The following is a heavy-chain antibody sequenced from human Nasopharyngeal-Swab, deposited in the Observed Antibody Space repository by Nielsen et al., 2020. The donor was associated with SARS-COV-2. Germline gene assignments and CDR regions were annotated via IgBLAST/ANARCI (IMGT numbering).Heavy chain of an antibody. CDR2: IDWDDDK. V-gene: IGHV2-70*20. Sequence: SGPTLVKPTQTLTLTCTFSGFSLSTSGMCVIWVRQPPGKALEWLALIDWDDDKYYSTSLKTRRTISKDTSKNQVVLTMTNMDPVDTATYYCTRSVVVAVEGDFDIWGQGTMVTVSS. CDR3: TRSVVVAVEGDFDI. CDR1: GFSLSTSGMC. D-gene: IGHD2-15*01. J-gene: IGHJ3*02.